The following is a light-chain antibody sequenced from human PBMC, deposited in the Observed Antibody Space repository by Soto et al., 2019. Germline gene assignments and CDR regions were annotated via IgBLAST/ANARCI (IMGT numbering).Light chain of an antibody. CDR2: GAS. Sequence: EIVMTQSPATLSVSPGERATLSCRASQSVSSNLAWYQQKPGQAPRLLIYGASTRATGIPARFSGSGSGTEFTLTISSLQSEDFAVNYCQQYYTWPPFTFGPGTKVDIK. CDR1: QSVSSN. V-gene: IGKV3-15*01. CDR3: QQYYTWPPFT. J-gene: IGKJ3*01.